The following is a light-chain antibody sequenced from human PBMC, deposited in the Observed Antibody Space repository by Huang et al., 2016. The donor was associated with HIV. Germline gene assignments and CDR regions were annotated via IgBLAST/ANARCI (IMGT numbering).Light chain of an antibody. Sequence: DIIMTQSPDSLAVSLGERATLNCRSSQSVYSSSTSKDYMAWFQKPGQPPRLLLFWASTREAGVPDRFSGSGSGTHFTLTIANLEAEDAAIYYCQQYYSSPQTFGQGTRVEVK. J-gene: IGKJ1*01. CDR1: QSVYSSSTSKDY. CDR2: WAS. CDR3: QQYYSSPQT. V-gene: IGKV4-1*01.